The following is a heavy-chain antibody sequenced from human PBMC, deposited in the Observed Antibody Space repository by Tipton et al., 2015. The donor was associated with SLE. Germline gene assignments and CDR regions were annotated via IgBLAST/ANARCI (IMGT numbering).Heavy chain of an antibody. D-gene: IGHD6-6*01. V-gene: IGHV3-66*02. CDR3: AGVRSSSFHFDY. CDR1: GFTVSSNY. J-gene: IGHJ4*02. Sequence: GSLRLSCAASGFTVSSNYMSWVRQAPGKGLEWVSVIYSGGSTYYADSVKGRFTISRDNSKNTLYLQMNSLRAEDTAVYYCAGVRSSSFHFDYWGQGTLVTVSS. CDR2: IYSGGST.